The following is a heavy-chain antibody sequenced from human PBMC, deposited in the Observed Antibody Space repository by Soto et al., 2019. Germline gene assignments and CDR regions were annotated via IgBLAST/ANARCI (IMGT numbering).Heavy chain of an antibody. CDR2: IIPIFGTA. V-gene: IGHV1-69*13. Sequence: SVKVSCKASGGTFSSYAISWVRQAPGQGLEWMGGIIPIFGTANYAQKFQGRVTITADESTSTAYMELSSLRSEDTAVYYCARQEWRPYNWFDPWGQGTLVTVSS. CDR3: ARQEWRPYNWFDP. CDR1: GGTFSSYA. D-gene: IGHD3-3*01. J-gene: IGHJ5*02.